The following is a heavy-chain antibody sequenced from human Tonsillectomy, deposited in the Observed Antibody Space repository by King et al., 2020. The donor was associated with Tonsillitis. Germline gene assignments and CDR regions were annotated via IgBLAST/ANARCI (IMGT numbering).Heavy chain of an antibody. Sequence: VQLQESGPGLVRPSETLSLTCSVSGVSVRSYFWSWIRQPAGKGLEWIGRVYSSGSANYIPSLKSRVTISVDTSRNQFSLILTSVTAADAAVYFCARDEVVPAGSNYYYMDVWGEGTPVTVSS. D-gene: IGHD2-2*01. J-gene: IGHJ6*03. CDR3: ARDEVVPAGSNYYYMDV. V-gene: IGHV4-4*07. CDR1: GVSVRSYF. CDR2: VYSSGSA.